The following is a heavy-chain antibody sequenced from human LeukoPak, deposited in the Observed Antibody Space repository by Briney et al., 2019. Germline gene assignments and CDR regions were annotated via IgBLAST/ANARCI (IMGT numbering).Heavy chain of an antibody. J-gene: IGHJ4*02. V-gene: IGHV4-59*01. Sequence: SETLSLTCTVSGGSISSYYWSWIRQPPGKGLEWIGYIYYSGSTNYNPSLKSRVTISVDTSKNQFSLKLSSVTAADTAVYYCARYYYGSGSYYFDYWGQGTLVTVSS. CDR1: GGSISSYY. CDR3: ARYYYGSGSYYFDY. CDR2: IYYSGST. D-gene: IGHD3-10*01.